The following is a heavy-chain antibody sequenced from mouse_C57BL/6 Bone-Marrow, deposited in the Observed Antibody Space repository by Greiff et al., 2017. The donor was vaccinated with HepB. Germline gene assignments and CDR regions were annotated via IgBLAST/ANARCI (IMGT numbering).Heavy chain of an antibody. Sequence: EVQGVESGGDLVKPGGSLKLSCAASGFTFSSYGMSWVRQTPDKRLEWVATISSGGSYTYYPDSVKGRFTISRDNATNTLYLQMSSLKSEDTAMYYCARHDDDVDYWGQGTTLTVSS. J-gene: IGHJ2*01. CDR2: ISSGGSYT. D-gene: IGHD2-4*01. CDR1: GFTFSSYG. V-gene: IGHV5-6*01. CDR3: ARHDDDVDY.